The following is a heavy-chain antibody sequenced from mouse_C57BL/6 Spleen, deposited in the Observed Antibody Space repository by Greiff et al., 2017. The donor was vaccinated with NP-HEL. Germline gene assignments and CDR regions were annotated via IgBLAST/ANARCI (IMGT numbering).Heavy chain of an antibody. D-gene: IGHD1-1*01. J-gene: IGHJ4*01. Sequence: QVQLQQPGAELVKPGASVKLSCKASGYTFTSYWMQWVKQRPGQGLEWIGEIDPSDSYTNYNQKFKGKATLTVDTSSSTAYMQLSSLTSEDSAVYYCARFQITAVVGRGVYYAMDYWGQGTSVTVSS. V-gene: IGHV1-50*01. CDR3: ARFQITAVVGRGVYYAMDY. CDR2: IDPSDSYT. CDR1: GYTFTSYW.